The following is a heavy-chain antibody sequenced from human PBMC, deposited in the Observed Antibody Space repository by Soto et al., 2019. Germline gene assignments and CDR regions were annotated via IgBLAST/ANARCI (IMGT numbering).Heavy chain of an antibody. V-gene: IGHV4-30-2*06. J-gene: IGHJ4*02. D-gene: IGHD6-6*01. CDR3: DKGGFKLLPDD. CDR1: GVTISNDDYS. Sequence: TLSLTCAASGVTISNDDYSWSWIRQSRGKGLEWIVYSYYTGSTYCNPSVKSLVTISIDRSKNQFSLKLTPVTAADTAVYYCDKGGFKLLPDDWGQGSLVTVSS. CDR2: SYYTGST.